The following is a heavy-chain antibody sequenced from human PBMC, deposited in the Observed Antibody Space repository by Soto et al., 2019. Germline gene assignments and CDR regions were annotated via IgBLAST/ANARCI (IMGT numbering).Heavy chain of an antibody. CDR2: ITGNGGNT. CDR3: TREGSGYDY. V-gene: IGHV3-64*01. CDR1: GFTFSSYS. Sequence: EVQLVQSGGGAVQPGGSLRLSCAASGFTFSSYSMHWVRQAPGKGLEYVSAITGNGGNTYYANSVKGRFTISRDNSKNSLYLQMGSLRAEDMGVYFCTREGSGYDYWGQGTLVTVSS. D-gene: IGHD3-10*01. J-gene: IGHJ4*02.